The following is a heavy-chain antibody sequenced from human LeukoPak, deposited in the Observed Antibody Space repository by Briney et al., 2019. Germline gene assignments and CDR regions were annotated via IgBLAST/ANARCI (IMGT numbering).Heavy chain of an antibody. J-gene: IGHJ5*02. CDR2: INPNNGDT. Sequence: GASVKVSCKASGYTFIDYYMHWVRQAPGQGLEWMGWINPNNGDTNYAQKFQGRVTMTRDTSISTAYMELSRLRSDDTAVYYCARDYYGSGSLFDPWGQGTLVIVSS. CDR3: ARDYYGSGSLFDP. V-gene: IGHV1-2*02. CDR1: GYTFIDYY. D-gene: IGHD3-10*01.